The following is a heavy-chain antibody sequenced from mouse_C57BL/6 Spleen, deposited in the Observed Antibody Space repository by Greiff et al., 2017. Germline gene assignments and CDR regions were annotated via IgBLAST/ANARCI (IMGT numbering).Heavy chain of an antibody. Sequence: QVQLQQPGTELVKPGASVKLSCTASGYTFTSYWMHWVKQRPGQGLEWIGNINPRNGGTNYNEKFKSKATLTVDKSSSTAYMQLSSLTSEDSAVDYCARYWVLRSDWYFDVWGTGTTVTVSS. V-gene: IGHV1-53*01. CDR3: ARYWVLRSDWYFDV. D-gene: IGHD1-1*01. CDR1: GYTFTSYW. J-gene: IGHJ1*03. CDR2: INPRNGGT.